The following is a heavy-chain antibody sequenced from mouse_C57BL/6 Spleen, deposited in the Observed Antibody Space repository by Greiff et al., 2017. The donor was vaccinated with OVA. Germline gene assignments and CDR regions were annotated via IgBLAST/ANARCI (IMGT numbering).Heavy chain of an antibody. CDR2: INPNNGGT. V-gene: IGHV1-26*01. CDR1: GYTFTDYY. CDR3: ARGGYYRYYFDY. D-gene: IGHD2-3*01. Sequence: EVQLQQSGPELVKPGASVKISCKASGYTFTDYYMNWVKQSHGKSLEWIGDINPNNGGTSYNQKFKGKATLTVDKSSSTAYMEIRSLTSEDSAVYYCARGGYYRYYFDYWGQGTTLTVSS. J-gene: IGHJ2*01.